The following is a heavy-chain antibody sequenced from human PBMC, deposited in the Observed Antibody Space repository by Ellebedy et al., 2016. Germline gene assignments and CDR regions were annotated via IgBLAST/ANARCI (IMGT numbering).Heavy chain of an antibody. D-gene: IGHD5-12*01. CDR3: AKDPGVNIVATTSYFDY. J-gene: IGHJ4*02. CDR2: ISASGGST. CDR1: GFTFSNSA. Sequence: GGSLRLSCAASGFTFSNSAMSWVRQASGKGLEWVSSISASGGSTDYADSVKGRFTISRDNSKNMVYLQMNSLRDEDTAVYYCAKDPGVNIVATTSYFDYWGQGTLVTVSS. V-gene: IGHV3-23*01.